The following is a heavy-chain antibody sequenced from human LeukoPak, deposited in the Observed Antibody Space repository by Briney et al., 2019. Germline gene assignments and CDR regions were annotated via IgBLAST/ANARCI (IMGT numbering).Heavy chain of an antibody. CDR2: ISAYNGNT. Sequence: ASVQVSCKACLYTLTVYWISWGRQAPGQGLEWMGWISAYNGNTNYAQKLQGRVTMTTDTTTSTAYMELRSMRSDDTAVYYCARAGIAARPGSKNWFAPSGQGTLVTVSS. D-gene: IGHD6-6*01. CDR1: LYTLTVYW. V-gene: IGHV1-18*01. J-gene: IGHJ5*02. CDR3: ARAGIAARPGSKNWFAP.